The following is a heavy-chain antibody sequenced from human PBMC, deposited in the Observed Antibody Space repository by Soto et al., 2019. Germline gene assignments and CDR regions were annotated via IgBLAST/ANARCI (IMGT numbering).Heavy chain of an antibody. CDR2: IYWDDDK. J-gene: IGHJ3*02. Sequence: QITLKESGPPLVKPTQTLTLTCTFSGFSLSTSGVGVGWIRQPPGKALEWLALIYWDDDKRYSPSLKSRLTITKDTSKNQVVLTMTNMDPVDTATYYCAHNKGLERRVVGAFDIWGQGTMVTVSS. D-gene: IGHD1-1*01. CDR1: GFSLSTSGVG. CDR3: AHNKGLERRVVGAFDI. V-gene: IGHV2-5*02.